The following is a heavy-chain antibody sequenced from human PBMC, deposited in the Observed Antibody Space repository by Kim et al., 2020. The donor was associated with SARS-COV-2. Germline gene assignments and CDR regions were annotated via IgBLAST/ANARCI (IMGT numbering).Heavy chain of an antibody. Sequence: ASVKVSCKASGYTFTGYYMHWVRQAPGQGLEWMGWINPNSGGTNYAQKFQGRVTMTRDTSISTAYMELSRLRSDDTAVYYCARDPHINFWSGHKGYWGQGTLVTVSS. D-gene: IGHD3-3*01. J-gene: IGHJ4*02. CDR1: GYTFTGYY. V-gene: IGHV1-2*02. CDR2: INPNSGGT. CDR3: ARDPHINFWSGHKGY.